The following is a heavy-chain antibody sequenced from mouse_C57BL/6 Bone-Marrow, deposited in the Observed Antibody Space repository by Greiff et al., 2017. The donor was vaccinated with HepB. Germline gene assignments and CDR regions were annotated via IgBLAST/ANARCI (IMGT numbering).Heavy chain of an antibody. V-gene: IGHV1-69*01. Sequence: VQLQQPGAELVMPGASVKLSCKASGYTFTSYWMHWVKQRPGQGLEWIGEIDPSDSYTNYNQKFKGKSTLTVDKSSSTAYMQISSLTSEDSAVYYCARDLKGYGSSYGDYAMDYWGQGTSVTVSS. D-gene: IGHD1-1*01. CDR1: GYTFTSYW. J-gene: IGHJ4*01. CDR2: IDPSDSYT. CDR3: ARDLKGYGSSYGDYAMDY.